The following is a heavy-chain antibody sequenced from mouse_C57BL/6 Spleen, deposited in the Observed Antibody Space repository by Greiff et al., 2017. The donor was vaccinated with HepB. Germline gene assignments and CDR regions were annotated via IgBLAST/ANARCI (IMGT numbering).Heavy chain of an antibody. V-gene: IGHV5-17*01. Sequence: EVKVVESGGGLVKPGGSLKLSCAASGFTFSDYGMHWVRQAPEKGLEWVAYISSGSSTIYYADTVKGRFTISRDNAKNTLFLQMTSLRSEDTAMYYCARRDRGIYYYAMDYWGQGTSVTVSS. CDR1: GFTFSDYG. D-gene: IGHD2-14*01. J-gene: IGHJ4*01. CDR3: ARRDRGIYYYAMDY. CDR2: ISSGSSTI.